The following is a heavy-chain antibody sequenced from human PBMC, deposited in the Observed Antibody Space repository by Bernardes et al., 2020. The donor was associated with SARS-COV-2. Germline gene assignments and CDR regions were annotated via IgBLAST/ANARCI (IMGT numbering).Heavy chain of an antibody. D-gene: IGHD2-2*01. CDR3: ARIEGYCSSTSCYESGWFDP. J-gene: IGHJ5*02. V-gene: IGHV2-70*04. CDR1: GFSLSTSGMR. Sequence: GPTLVKPTQTLTLTCTFSGFSLSTSGMRVSWIRQPPGKALEWLARIDWDDDKFYSTSLKTRLTISKDTSKNQVVLTMTNMDPVDTATYYCARIEGYCSSTSCYESGWFDPWGQGTLVTVSS. CDR2: IDWDDDK.